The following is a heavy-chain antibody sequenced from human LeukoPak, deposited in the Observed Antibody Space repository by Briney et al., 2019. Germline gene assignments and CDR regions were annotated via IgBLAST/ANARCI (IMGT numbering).Heavy chain of an antibody. V-gene: IGHV3-33*06. J-gene: IGHJ4*02. CDR2: IWYDGSNK. CDR1: GFTFSSYG. D-gene: IGHD3-16*02. CDR3: ANTYDYVWGSYRSYYFDY. Sequence: GGSLRLSCAASGFTFSSYGMHWVRQAPGKGLEWVAVIWYDGSNKYYADSVKGRFTISRDNSKNTLYLQMNSLRAEDTAVYYCANTYDYVWGSYRSYYFDYWGQGTLVTVSS.